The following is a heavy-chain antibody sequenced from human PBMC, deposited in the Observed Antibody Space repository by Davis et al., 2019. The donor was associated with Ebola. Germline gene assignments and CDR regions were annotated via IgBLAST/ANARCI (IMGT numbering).Heavy chain of an antibody. J-gene: IGHJ4*02. D-gene: IGHD3-9*01. CDR1: GFTFSSYS. CDR2: ISSSSSSTI. CDR3: ARETGYYSLRFDY. Sequence: GESLKISCAASGFTFSSYSMNWVRQAPGKGLEWVSSISSSSSSTIYYADSVKGRFTISRDNAKNSLYLQMNSLRDEDTAVYYCARETGYYSLRFDYWGQGTLVTVSS. V-gene: IGHV3-48*02.